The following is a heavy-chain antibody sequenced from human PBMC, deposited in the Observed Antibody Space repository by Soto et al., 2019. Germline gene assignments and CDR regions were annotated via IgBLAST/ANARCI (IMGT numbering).Heavy chain of an antibody. D-gene: IGHD3-9*01. V-gene: IGHV5-51*01. CDR1: GYSFTSYW. J-gene: IGHJ4*02. CDR3: ARSSSHYDILTGYYKGGPFDY. CDR2: IYPVDSHT. Sequence: GESLKISCKGSGYSFTSYWIGWVRQMPGKGLEWLGIIYPVDSHTRYSPSFQGQVTISAGKSIGTAYLQWSSLKAADNAMYYCARSSSHYDILTGYYKGGPFDYWGQGTLVTVSS.